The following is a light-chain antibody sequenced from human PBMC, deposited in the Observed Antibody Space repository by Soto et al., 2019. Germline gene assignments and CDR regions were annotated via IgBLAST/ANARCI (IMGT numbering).Light chain of an antibody. CDR2: SAS. V-gene: IGKV1-39*01. CDR3: QESYRGHVT. J-gene: IGKJ3*01. CDR1: QSISTY. Sequence: DIQMTQSPSSLSASVGDRVSITCRASQSISTYVHWYQQKPGKAPKVLIYSASNLESGVPSRFSGRGSGTDFCLTIRRLQPEVFATYFCQESYRGHVTFGPGKKVDIK.